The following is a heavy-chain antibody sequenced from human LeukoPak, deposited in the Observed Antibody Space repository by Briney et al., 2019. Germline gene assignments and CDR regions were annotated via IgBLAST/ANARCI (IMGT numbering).Heavy chain of an antibody. CDR2: IYTSGST. D-gene: IGHD2-2*01. J-gene: IGHJ6*02. Sequence: SETLSLTCTVSGGSISSYYWSWIRQPAGKGLEWIGRIYTSGSTNYNPSLKSRVTMSVDTSKNQFSLKLSSVTAADTAVYYCARDPGYCSSTSCYWAGMDVWGQGTTVTVSS. V-gene: IGHV4-4*07. CDR1: GGSISSYY. CDR3: ARDPGYCSSTSCYWAGMDV.